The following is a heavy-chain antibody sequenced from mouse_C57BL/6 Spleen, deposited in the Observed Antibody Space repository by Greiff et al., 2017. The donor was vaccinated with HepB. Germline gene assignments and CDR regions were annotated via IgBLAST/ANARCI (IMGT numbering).Heavy chain of an antibody. V-gene: IGHV1-7*01. Sequence: VQLQQSGAELAKPGASVKLSCKASGYTFTSYWMHWVKQRPGQGLEWIGYINPSSGYTKYNQKFKDKATLTADKSSRTAYMQLSSLTYEDSAVYYCAIYDYDGSWFAYWGQGTLVTVSA. CDR2: INPSSGYT. J-gene: IGHJ3*01. CDR3: AIYDYDGSWFAY. D-gene: IGHD2-4*01. CDR1: GYTFTSYW.